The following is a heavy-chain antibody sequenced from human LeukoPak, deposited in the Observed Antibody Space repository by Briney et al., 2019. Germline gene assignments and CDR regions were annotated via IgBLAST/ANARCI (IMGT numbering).Heavy chain of an antibody. CDR1: LVSISNYY. CDR2: LYIGRAT. J-gene: IGHJ4*02. CDR3: ARESRVFIGDGYFLDS. D-gene: IGHD3-22*01. Sequence: SETLSLTCTASLVSISNYYWSWIRQPAGKGLEWIGRLYIGRATDYNPSLKSRVTMSADTSNSQFSLRLTSVTAADTAVYYCARESRVFIGDGYFLDSWGPGTLITVSS. V-gene: IGHV4-4*07.